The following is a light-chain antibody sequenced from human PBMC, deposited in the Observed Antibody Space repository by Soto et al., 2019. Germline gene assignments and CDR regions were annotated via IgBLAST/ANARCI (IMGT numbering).Light chain of an antibody. J-gene: IGKJ2*01. CDR2: KAS. CDR3: QQYNSYSPYT. Sequence: DIQMTQSPSTLSASVGDRVSITCRASQSISSWLAWYQQKPGKAPKLLIYKASSLESGVPSRFSGSGSGTEFILTISSLQPDDFATYYCQQYNSYSPYTFGQGTKLEIK. CDR1: QSISSW. V-gene: IGKV1-5*03.